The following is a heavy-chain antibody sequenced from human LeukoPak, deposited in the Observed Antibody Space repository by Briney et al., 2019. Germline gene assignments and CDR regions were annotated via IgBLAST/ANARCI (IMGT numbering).Heavy chain of an antibody. CDR3: ARGPEYYDYVWGSYPPGDY. D-gene: IGHD3-16*01. CDR2: INWNGGST. J-gene: IGHJ4*02. Sequence: GGSLRLSCAASGFTFSTYGMSWVRQAPGKGLEWVSGINWNGGSTGYADSVKGRFTISRDNAKNSLYLQMNSLRAEDTALYYCARGPEYYDYVWGSYPPGDYWGQGTLVTVSS. V-gene: IGHV3-20*04. CDR1: GFTFSTYG.